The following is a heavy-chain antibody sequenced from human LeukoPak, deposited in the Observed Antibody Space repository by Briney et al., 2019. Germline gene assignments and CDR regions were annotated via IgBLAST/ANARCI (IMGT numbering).Heavy chain of an antibody. CDR3: ARDGPGDLRFLRWAPNWFDP. Sequence: GGSLRLSCAGSGFTFSDFTINWVRQAPGKGLEWVSCIGGSSDSYIYYADSVKGRFTISRDNAKNSLYLQMNSLRAEDTAVYYCARDGPGDLRFLRWAPNWFDPWGQGTLVTVSS. CDR1: GFTFSDFT. V-gene: IGHV3-21*01. D-gene: IGHD3-3*01. J-gene: IGHJ5*02. CDR2: IGGSSDSYI.